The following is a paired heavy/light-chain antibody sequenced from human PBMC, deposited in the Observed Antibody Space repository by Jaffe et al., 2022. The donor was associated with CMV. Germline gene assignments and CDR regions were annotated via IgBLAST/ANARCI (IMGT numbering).Light chain of an antibody. CDR1: QSVSSN. J-gene: IGKJ1*01. V-gene: IGKV3-15*01. Sequence: EIVMTQSPATLSVSPGERATLSCRASQSVSSNLAWYQHRPGQAPRLLIYGASTRATGIPARFSGSGSGTEFTLTISSLQSEDFAVYYCQQYNNWPTFGQGTKVEIK. CDR3: QQYNNWPT. CDR2: GAS.
Heavy chain of an antibody. CDR1: GGSISSYY. CDR2: IYYSGST. Sequence: QVQLQESGPGLVKPSETLSLTCTVSGGSISSYYWSWIRQPPGKGLEWIGYIYYSGSTNYNPSLKSRVTISVDTSKNQFSLNLTSVTAADTAVYYCARASLAARDFDYWGQGSLVTVSS. J-gene: IGHJ4*02. V-gene: IGHV4-59*01. D-gene: IGHD6-6*01. CDR3: ARASLAARDFDY.